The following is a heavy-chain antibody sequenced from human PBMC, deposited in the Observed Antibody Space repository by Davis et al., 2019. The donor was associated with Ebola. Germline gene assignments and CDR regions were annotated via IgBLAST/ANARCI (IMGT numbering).Heavy chain of an antibody. D-gene: IGHD3-22*01. CDR3: ARANYYDSSGYYYDSFGWFDP. Sequence: PGGSLRLSCAASGFTFSSYAMSWVRQAPGKGLEWVSAISGSGGSTYYADSVKGRFTISRDNSKNTLYLQMNSLRAEDTAVYYCARANYYDSSGYYYDSFGWFDPWGQGTLVTVSS. J-gene: IGHJ5*02. CDR2: ISGSGGST. CDR1: GFTFSSYA. V-gene: IGHV3-23*01.